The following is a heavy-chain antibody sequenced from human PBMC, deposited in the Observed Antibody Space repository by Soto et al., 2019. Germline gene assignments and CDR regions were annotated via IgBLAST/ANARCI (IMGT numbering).Heavy chain of an antibody. Sequence: QITLKESGPTLVQPTQTLTLTCTFSGFSLSTSGVGVGWIRQPPGKALEWLALIYWNDNKRYSPSLKSRLTITKDTSKTQVVLTMTNMDSVDTATYYGAHSSRDTSGYYKIDYWGQGTLVTVSS. V-gene: IGHV2-5*01. J-gene: IGHJ4*02. CDR3: AHSSRDTSGYYKIDY. CDR1: GFSLSTSGVG. CDR2: IYWNDNK. D-gene: IGHD3-22*01.